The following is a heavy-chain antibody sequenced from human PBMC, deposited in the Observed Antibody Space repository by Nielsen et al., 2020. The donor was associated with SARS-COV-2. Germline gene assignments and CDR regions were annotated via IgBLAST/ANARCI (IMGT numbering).Heavy chain of an antibody. CDR1: GFTFSSYG. CDR2: ISYDGSNK. D-gene: IGHD3-3*01. J-gene: IGHJ3*02. V-gene: IGHV3-30*18. Sequence: SLKISCAASGFTFSSYGMHWVRQAPGKGLEWVAVISYDGSNKYYADSVKGRFTISRDNSKNTLYLQMNSLRAEDTAVYYCAKDGHWSVPRAFDIWGQGTMVTVSS. CDR3: AKDGHWSVPRAFDI.